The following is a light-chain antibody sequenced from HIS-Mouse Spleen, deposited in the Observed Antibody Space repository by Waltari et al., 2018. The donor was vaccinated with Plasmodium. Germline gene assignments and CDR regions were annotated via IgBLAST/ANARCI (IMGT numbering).Light chain of an antibody. CDR2: GAS. CDR1: QSVSSSY. Sequence: EIVSTQSPGTLSLSPGERATLSCRASQSVSSSYLAWYQQQPGQAPRLLIYGASSRATGIPDRFSGSGSGTDFTLTISRLEPEDFAVYYCQQYGSSPWTFGQGTKVEIK. V-gene: IGKV3-20*01. CDR3: QQYGSSPWT. J-gene: IGKJ1*01.